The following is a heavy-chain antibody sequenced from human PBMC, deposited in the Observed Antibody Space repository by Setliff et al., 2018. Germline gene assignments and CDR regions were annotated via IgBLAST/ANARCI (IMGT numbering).Heavy chain of an antibody. D-gene: IGHD1-26*01. V-gene: IGHV3-23*01. CDR3: AKDGVGPTYTYFFDF. CDR1: GFTFSTYA. CDR2: IYSGSGDST. J-gene: IGHJ4*02. Sequence: GGSLRLSCAASGFTFSTYAMSWVRQAPGKGLEWVSTIYSGSGDSTYYADSVMGRFTISRDNSKDSLYLQLNSLRAEDTAVYYCAKDGVGPTYTYFFDFWGQGSQVTVSS.